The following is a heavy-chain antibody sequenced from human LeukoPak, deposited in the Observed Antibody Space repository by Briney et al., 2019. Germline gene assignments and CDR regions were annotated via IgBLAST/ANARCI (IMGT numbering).Heavy chain of an antibody. V-gene: IGHV4-39*01. J-gene: IGHJ4*02. Sequence: SETLSLTCTVSGGSISSSSYYWGWIRPPPGKGLEWIGSIYYSGSTYYNPSLKSRVTISVDTSKNQFSLKLSSVTAADTAVYYCARAVDILTGYYIYYFDYWGQGTLVTVSS. CDR3: ARAVDILTGYYIYYFDY. CDR2: IYYSGST. D-gene: IGHD3-9*01. CDR1: GGSISSSSYY.